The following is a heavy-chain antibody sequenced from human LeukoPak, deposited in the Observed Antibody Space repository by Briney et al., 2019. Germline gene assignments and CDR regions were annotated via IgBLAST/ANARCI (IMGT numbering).Heavy chain of an antibody. J-gene: IGHJ4*02. Sequence: SETLSLTCTVSGGSISTAGHHWSWIRQHPGKGLEWIGYIHHSGSTYYNASLKSRVTISVDTSENQFSLNLSSVTAADTAVYYCARVLNYYDNSGSYYYFDYWGQGTLVTVSS. D-gene: IGHD3-22*01. CDR1: GGSISTAGHH. V-gene: IGHV4-31*03. CDR3: ARVLNYYDNSGSYYYFDY. CDR2: IHHSGST.